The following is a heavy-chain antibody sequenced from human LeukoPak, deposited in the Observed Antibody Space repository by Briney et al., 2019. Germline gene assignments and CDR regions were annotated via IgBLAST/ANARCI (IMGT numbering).Heavy chain of an antibody. CDR1: GVSMNSYY. CDR2: IYYSGST. V-gene: IGHV4-59*08. D-gene: IGHD3-9*01. J-gene: IGHJ4*02. CDR3: ARHVWLQPFDY. Sequence: SETLSLTCSVSGVSMNSYYWSWIRQSPGKGLEWIGYIYYSGSTNCNPSLKSRVNISVDTSKNQFSLKLSSVTAADTAVYYCARHVWLQPFDYWGQGTPVTVSS.